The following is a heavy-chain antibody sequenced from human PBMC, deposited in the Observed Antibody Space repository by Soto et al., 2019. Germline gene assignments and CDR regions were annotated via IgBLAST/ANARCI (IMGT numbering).Heavy chain of an antibody. CDR1: AGSINGYY. J-gene: IGHJ5*01. D-gene: IGHD2-21*02. V-gene: IGHV4-4*07. CDR2: IYSSGTT. CDR3: ARGPYCGDNCYFDS. Sequence: SETLSLTCTVFAGSINGYYWSWIRQPAGKGLEWIGRIYSSGTTNYNPSLKSRVTMSVDTSKDEFSLKLSSVTAADTGVYYCARGPYCGDNCYFDSWGQGTLVTVSS.